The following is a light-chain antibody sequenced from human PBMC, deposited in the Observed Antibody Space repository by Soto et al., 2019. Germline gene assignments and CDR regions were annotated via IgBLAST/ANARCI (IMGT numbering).Light chain of an antibody. Sequence: DIVMTQSPATLSVSPGERAAIPCRASQGVSSNLAWYQQKPGQAPKLLIYRTSSMATGIPDRFSGSESGTDFTLTISSLEPDDFAIYYCQQYGSSPRTFGPGTKVDI. CDR2: RTS. CDR3: QQYGSSPRT. J-gene: IGKJ1*01. V-gene: IGKV3-20*01. CDR1: QGVSSN.